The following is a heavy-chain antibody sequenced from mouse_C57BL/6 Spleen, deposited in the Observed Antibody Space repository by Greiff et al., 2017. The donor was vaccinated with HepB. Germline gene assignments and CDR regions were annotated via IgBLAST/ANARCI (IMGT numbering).Heavy chain of an antibody. CDR3: ARSRRDYAMDY. J-gene: IGHJ4*01. V-gene: IGHV1-66*01. CDR1: GYSFTSYY. CDR2: IYPGSGNT. Sequence: QVQLQQSGPELVKPGASVKISCKASGYSFTSYYIHWVKQRPGQGLEWIGWIYPGSGNTKYNEKFKGKATLTADTSSSTAYMQLSSLTSEDSAVYYCARSRRDYAMDYWGQGTSVTVSS.